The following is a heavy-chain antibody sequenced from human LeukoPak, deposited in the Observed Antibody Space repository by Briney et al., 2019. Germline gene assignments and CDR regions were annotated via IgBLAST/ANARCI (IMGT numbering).Heavy chain of an antibody. CDR2: ISYDGSNK. J-gene: IGHJ4*02. CDR3: ARDRYCGGDCYSYYFDY. D-gene: IGHD2-21*02. Sequence: GGSLRLSCAASGFTFSGYVMHWVRQPPGKGLEWVAVISYDGSNKYYADSVKGRFTISRDNSKNTLYLQMNSLRAEDTAVYYCARDRYCGGDCYSYYFDYWGQGTLVTVSS. V-gene: IGHV3-30-3*01. CDR1: GFTFSGYV.